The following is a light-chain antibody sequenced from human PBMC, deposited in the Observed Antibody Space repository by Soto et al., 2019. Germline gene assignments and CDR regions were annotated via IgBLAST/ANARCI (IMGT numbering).Light chain of an antibody. J-gene: IGKJ4*02. Sequence: DIVMTQSPSTLSASIGDSVTLTCRASQSISGYLDWYQQKPGIAPKLLIYAASSLPSGVPARFSGSGSGTEFSLTISSLQSEDFAAYYCQRSESSLLAFGGGTKVEIK. CDR2: AAS. CDR3: QRSESSLLA. V-gene: IGKV1-39*01. CDR1: QSISGY.